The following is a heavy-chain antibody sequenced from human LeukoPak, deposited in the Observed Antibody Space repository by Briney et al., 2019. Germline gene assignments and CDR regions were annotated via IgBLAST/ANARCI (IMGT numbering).Heavy chain of an antibody. Sequence: PGRSLRLSCAASGFIFSSYAMSWVRRAPGMRLEWVSSISGSGEITFYADSLEGRFPLSRANSKTTLYLQMDSLRVEDTALYYCAKFFLPYLAGGAGSRWGQGPLVPVSS. CDR2: ISGSGEIT. CDR3: AKFFLPYLAGGAGSR. CDR1: GFIFSSYA. D-gene: IGHD3-10*01. J-gene: IGHJ1*01. V-gene: IGHV3-23*01.